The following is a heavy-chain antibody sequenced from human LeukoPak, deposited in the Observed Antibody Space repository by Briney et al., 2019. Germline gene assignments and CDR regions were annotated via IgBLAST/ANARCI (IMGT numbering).Heavy chain of an antibody. CDR1: EFTFSTYG. CDR3: AKASGSGTYYKSPFDY. Sequence: GGSLRLSCAASEFTFSTYGMSWVRQAPGKGLEWVSAISGSGGSTYYADSVKGRFTISRDNSKNTLYLQMNSLRAEDTAVYYCAKASGSGTYYKSPFDYWGQGTLVTVSS. CDR2: ISGSGGST. J-gene: IGHJ4*02. D-gene: IGHD3-10*01. V-gene: IGHV3-23*01.